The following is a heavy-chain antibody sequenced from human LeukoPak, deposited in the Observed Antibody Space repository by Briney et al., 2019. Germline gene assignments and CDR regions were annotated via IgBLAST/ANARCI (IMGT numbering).Heavy chain of an antibody. J-gene: IGHJ4*02. CDR1: GFTFSTYA. CDR3: AKDMGRGWCYFDY. CDR2: FTGGEGIT. V-gene: IGHV3-23*01. D-gene: IGHD6-19*01. Sequence: GGSLRLSCAASGFTFSTYAMSWVRQAPGKGLEWVSTFTGGEGITHYADSVKGRFTISRDNSKNTLHLQMNSLRVEDTAVYYCAKDMGRGWCYFDYWGQGTLVTVSS.